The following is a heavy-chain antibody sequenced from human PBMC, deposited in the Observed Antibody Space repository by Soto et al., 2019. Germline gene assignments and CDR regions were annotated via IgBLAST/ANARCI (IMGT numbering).Heavy chain of an antibody. J-gene: IGHJ4*02. CDR1: GFTFSSYS. CDR2: ISSSSSYI. V-gene: IGHV3-21*01. D-gene: IGHD6-19*01. Sequence: SLRLSCASSGFTFSSYSMNWVRQAPGKGLEWVSSISSSSSYIYYADSVKGRFTISRDNAKNSLYLQMNSLRAEDTAVYYCARDRVGAVAGTDDYWGQGTLVTVSS. CDR3: ARDRVGAVAGTDDY.